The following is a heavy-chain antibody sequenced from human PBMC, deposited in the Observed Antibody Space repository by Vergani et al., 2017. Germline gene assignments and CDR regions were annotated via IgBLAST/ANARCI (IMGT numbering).Heavy chain of an antibody. CDR2: IIPIFGTA. CDR3: AREDAEYCSGSSCYGGYVDL. J-gene: IGHJ2*01. Sequence: QVQLVQSGAEVKKPGSSVKVSCKASGGTFSSYAISWVRQAPGQGLEWMGGIIPIFGTANYAQKFQGRVTITADESTSTAYMELSSLRAEDTAVYYCAREDAEYCSGSSCYGGYVDLWGRGTLVTVSS. D-gene: IGHD2-15*01. CDR1: GGTFSSYA. V-gene: IGHV1-69*12.